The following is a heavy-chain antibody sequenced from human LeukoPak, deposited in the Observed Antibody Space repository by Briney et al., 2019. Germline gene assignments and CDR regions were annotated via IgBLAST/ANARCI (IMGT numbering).Heavy chain of an antibody. Sequence: GGSLRLSCAASGFTFSSYAMSWVGQAPGKGLEWAAAISGSGSSTYYADSVKGRFTISRDNSKNTLYLQMNSLRAEDTAVYYCANYPLRWYPTSPWFDYWGQGTLVTVSS. CDR2: ISGSGSST. V-gene: IGHV3-23*01. CDR1: GFTFSSYA. J-gene: IGHJ4*02. CDR3: ANYPLRWYPTSPWFDY. D-gene: IGHD4-23*01.